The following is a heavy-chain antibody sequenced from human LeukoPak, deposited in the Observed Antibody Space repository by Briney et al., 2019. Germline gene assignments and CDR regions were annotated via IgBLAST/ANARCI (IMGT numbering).Heavy chain of an antibody. Sequence: SETLSLTCSVSGGSISTYYWNWIRQTPGKGLEWIGHISNGRTDYNPSLKSRVTISVDTSKNRFSLKLTSVTAADTAVYYCARDKAHSYGRYFDPWGQGALVIVSS. CDR1: GGSISTYY. V-gene: IGHV4-59*01. D-gene: IGHD5-18*01. CDR3: ARDKAHSYGRYFDP. CDR2: ISNGRT. J-gene: IGHJ5*02.